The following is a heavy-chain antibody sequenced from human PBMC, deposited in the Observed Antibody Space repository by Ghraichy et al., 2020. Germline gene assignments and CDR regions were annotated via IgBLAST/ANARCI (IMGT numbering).Heavy chain of an antibody. V-gene: IGHV4-34*01. D-gene: IGHD3-10*01. J-gene: IGHJ6*03. CDR1: GGSFSGYY. CDR3: ARGTQGVRYYYYMDV. CDR2: INHSGST. Sequence: SETLSLTCAVYGGSFSGYYWSWIRQPPGKGLEWIGEINHSGSTNYNPSLKSRVTISVDTSKNQFSLKLSSVTAADTAVYYCARGTQGVRYYYYMDVWGKGTTVTVSS.